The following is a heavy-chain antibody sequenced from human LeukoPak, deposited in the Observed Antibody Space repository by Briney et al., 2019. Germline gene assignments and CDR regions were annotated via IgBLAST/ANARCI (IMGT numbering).Heavy chain of an antibody. D-gene: IGHD2-2*03. CDR2: ISSSSI. CDR3: ARVDDLDAFDM. Sequence: GGSLRLSCAASGFTFSSYSMNWVRQAPGKGLEWISYISSSSIYYADSVKGRFTISRDNSKNTLYLQMNSLRAEDTAVYYCARVDDLDAFDMWGQGTMVTVSS. V-gene: IGHV3-48*01. CDR1: GFTFSSYS. J-gene: IGHJ3*02.